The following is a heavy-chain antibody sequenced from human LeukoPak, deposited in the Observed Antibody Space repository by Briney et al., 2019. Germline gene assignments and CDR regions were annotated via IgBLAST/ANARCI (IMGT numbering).Heavy chain of an antibody. CDR1: GGSISSYY. J-gene: IGHJ4*02. V-gene: IGHV4-59*01. Sequence: SETLSLTCTVSGGSISSYYWSWIRQPPGKGLEWIAFISFSGSTGYRPSLKSRLTVSVDTSKNEFSLNLSSVTAADTAVYYCARGGGYDWGAFDYWGQGALVTVSS. CDR2: ISFSGST. CDR3: ARGGGYDWGAFDY. D-gene: IGHD5-12*01.